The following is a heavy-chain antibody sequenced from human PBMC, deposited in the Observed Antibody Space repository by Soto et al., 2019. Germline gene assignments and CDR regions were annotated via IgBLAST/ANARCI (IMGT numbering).Heavy chain of an antibody. Sequence: QLQLQESGPGLVKPSETLSLTCTVSGGSVSSGTYYWGWIRQPPGKGLEWIGSIDYSVTTYYNPSLKSRVTISVDPSKNQFSLKLTSVTAADTAVYYCARLDSGFGATMDVWGQGTTVTVSS. CDR3: ARLDSGFGATMDV. J-gene: IGHJ6*02. CDR1: GGSVSSGTYY. V-gene: IGHV4-39*01. D-gene: IGHD3-10*01. CDR2: IDYSVTT.